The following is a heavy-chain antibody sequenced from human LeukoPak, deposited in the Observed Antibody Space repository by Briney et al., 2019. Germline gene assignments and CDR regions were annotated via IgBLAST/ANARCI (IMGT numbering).Heavy chain of an antibody. CDR3: ARRTYGIGFDY. D-gene: IGHD1-7*01. J-gene: IGHJ4*02. Sequence: PSETLSLTCTVSGGSISSSPHWWAWVRQPPGKGLEWIGTIYYTGSTFYHPSFESRVTISADTSRNQFSLKLTSVTAADTAVYYCARRTYGIGFDYWGQGSMVIVSS. CDR1: GGSISSSPHW. CDR2: IYYTGST. V-gene: IGHV4-39*01.